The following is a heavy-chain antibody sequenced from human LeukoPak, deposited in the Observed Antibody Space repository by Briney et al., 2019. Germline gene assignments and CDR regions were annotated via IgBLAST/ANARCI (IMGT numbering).Heavy chain of an antibody. CDR1: GFTFSRYA. V-gene: IGHV3-30*04. J-gene: IGHJ6*03. Sequence: GGSLRLSCAASGFTFSRYAMHWVRQAPGMGLAWVAVISDDGGNEYYLESVKGRFTISRDNAKNSLYLQMNSLRAEDTAIYYCARDPYNGNYGDSYYYYMDVWGKGTTVTISS. D-gene: IGHD1-26*01. CDR2: ISDDGGNE. CDR3: ARDPYNGNYGDSYYYYMDV.